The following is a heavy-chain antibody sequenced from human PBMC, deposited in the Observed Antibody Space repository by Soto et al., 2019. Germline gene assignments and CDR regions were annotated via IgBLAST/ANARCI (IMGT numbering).Heavy chain of an antibody. J-gene: IGHJ4*02. Sequence: SETLSLTCSVSGGSVSNKTYYWGWIRQPPGKGLEWIGYVYYSGTTYSHPSLNSRVSISVDTSENQFSLRLTSVTAADTAVYYCVTVNLVGAAYYFDYWGPGTLVTVSS. CDR1: GGSVSNKTYY. CDR2: VYYSGTT. D-gene: IGHD1-26*01. CDR3: VTVNLVGAAYYFDY. V-gene: IGHV4-30-4*01.